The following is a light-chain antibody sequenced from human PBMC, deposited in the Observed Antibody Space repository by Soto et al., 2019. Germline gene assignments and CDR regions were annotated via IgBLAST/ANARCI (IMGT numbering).Light chain of an antibody. CDR2: EVS. J-gene: IGLJ3*02. CDR1: RSDVGGYNY. Sequence: QSALTQPASVSGSPGQSIIISCTGTRSDVGGYNYVSWYQQHPGKAPKLMIYEVSNRPSGVSDRFSGSKSGNTASLTISGLQAEDEADYYCSSYTSSSTGVFGGGTKVTVL. CDR3: SSYTSSSTGV. V-gene: IGLV2-14*01.